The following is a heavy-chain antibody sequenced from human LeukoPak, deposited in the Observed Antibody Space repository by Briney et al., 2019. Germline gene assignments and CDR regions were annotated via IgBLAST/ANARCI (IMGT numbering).Heavy chain of an antibody. V-gene: IGHV3-23*01. J-gene: IGHJ4*02. CDR2: INGSGGST. Sequence: GGSLRLSCAASGFTFSSYAMSWVRQAPGKGLEWISAINGSGGSTYYAYSVKGRFTFSRTNSKNPPYLQSNSRIADNTTLYCCAKGYDFGSGDFEYWGQGTLVTVSS. CDR3: AKGYDFGSGDFEY. CDR1: GFTFSSYA. D-gene: IGHD3-3*01.